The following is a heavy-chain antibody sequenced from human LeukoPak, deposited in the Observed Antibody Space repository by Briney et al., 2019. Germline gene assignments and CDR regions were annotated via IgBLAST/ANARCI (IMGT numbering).Heavy chain of an antibody. Sequence: SETLSLTWTVSGYSISSGYCWAWIRQPPGKGLEWIGAIYSTGSTYYNPSLKSRVTMSVDTSKNQFSLKLSSVTAADTAVYYCARESYGSGSYYKYYYYYYMDVWGKGTTVTISS. CDR3: ARESYGSGSYYKYYYYYYMDV. D-gene: IGHD3-10*01. J-gene: IGHJ6*03. CDR2: IYSTGST. CDR1: GYSISSGYC. V-gene: IGHV4-38-2*02.